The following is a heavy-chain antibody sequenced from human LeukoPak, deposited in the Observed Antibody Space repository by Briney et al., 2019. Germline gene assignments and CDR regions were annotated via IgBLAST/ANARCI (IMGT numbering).Heavy chain of an antibody. CDR3: ARDRVVAYYYDSSGSVDAFNI. J-gene: IGHJ3*02. D-gene: IGHD3-22*01. CDR1: GFTFSSYW. CDR2: IKQDGSEK. V-gene: IGHV3-7*01. Sequence: PGGSLRLSCAASGFTFSSYWMSWVRQAPGKGLEWVANIKQDGSEKYYVDSVKGRFTISRDNAKNSLYLQMNSLRAEDTAVYYCARDRVVAYYYDSSGSVDAFNIWGQGTMVTVSS.